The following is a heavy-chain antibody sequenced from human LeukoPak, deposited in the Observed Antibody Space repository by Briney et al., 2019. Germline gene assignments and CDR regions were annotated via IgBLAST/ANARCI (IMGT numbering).Heavy chain of an antibody. CDR1: GFTFSSYG. CDR3: AKEILAYCGGDCWHWCFDL. J-gene: IGHJ2*01. Sequence: GRSLRLSCAASGFTFSSYGMHWVRQAPGKGLEWVAVISYDGSNKYYADSVKGRFTISRDNSKNTLYLQMNSLRAEDTAVYYCAKEILAYCGGDCWHWCFDLWGRGTLVTVFS. CDR2: ISYDGSNK. D-gene: IGHD2-21*02. V-gene: IGHV3-30*18.